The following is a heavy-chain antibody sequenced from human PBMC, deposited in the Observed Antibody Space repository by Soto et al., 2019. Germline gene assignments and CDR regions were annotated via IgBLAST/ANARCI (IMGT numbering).Heavy chain of an antibody. CDR3: AKGGEVGGVLGDH. J-gene: IGHJ4*02. D-gene: IGHD1-26*01. Sequence: QVHLVASGGGMVQPGRSLRLACTASGFTFRSYAMHWVRQAPGKGLEWVAVISYSGSNTYYADSVKGRFSISRDISNNTLYLQMNSLRSEDTAVYYCAKGGEVGGVLGDHWGQGTLVTVSS. V-gene: IGHV3-30-3*01. CDR2: ISYSGSNT. CDR1: GFTFRSYA.